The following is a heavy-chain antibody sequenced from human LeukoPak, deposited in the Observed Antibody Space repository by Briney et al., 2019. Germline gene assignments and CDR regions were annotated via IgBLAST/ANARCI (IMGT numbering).Heavy chain of an antibody. Sequence: SVKVSCKASGGTFSSYAISWVRQAPGQGLEWMGRIIPILGIANYAQKFQGRVTITADKSTSTAYMELSSLRSEDTAVYYCASDPLGWSTTYCYYYGMDVWGQGTTVTVSS. CDR2: IIPILGIA. V-gene: IGHV1-69*04. CDR3: ASDPLGWSTTYCYYYGMDV. CDR1: GGTFSSYA. D-gene: IGHD2-21*01. J-gene: IGHJ6*02.